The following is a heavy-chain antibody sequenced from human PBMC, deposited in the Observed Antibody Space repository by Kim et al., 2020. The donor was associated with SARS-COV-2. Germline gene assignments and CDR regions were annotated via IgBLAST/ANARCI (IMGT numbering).Heavy chain of an antibody. D-gene: IGHD6-13*01. CDR3: AKDGSSSWYYFDY. V-gene: IGHV3-9*01. Sequence: GGSLRLSCAASGFTFDDYAMHWVRQAPGKGLEWVSRISWNSGSIGCADPVKGRFTISRDNAKYSLYLQMNSLRAEDTALYYCAKDGSSSWYYFDYWGQGTRVTVSS. CDR2: ISWNSGSI. J-gene: IGHJ4*02. CDR1: GFTFDDYA.